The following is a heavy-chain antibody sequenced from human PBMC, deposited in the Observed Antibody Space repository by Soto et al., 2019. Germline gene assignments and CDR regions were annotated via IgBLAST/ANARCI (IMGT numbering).Heavy chain of an antibody. V-gene: IGHV4-31*03. CDR3: ARYRFSGSRWSKFDY. Sequence: SETLSLTCTVSGVTNSSGAYYWSWIRQHPGKGLEWIGNIYYSGSTYYSPSLKSRVAISLDTSKNQFSLRLSSVTAADTAVYYCARYRFSGSRWSKFDYWGQGTLVTVSS. D-gene: IGHD6-13*01. J-gene: IGHJ4*02. CDR2: IYYSGST. CDR1: GVTNSSGAYY.